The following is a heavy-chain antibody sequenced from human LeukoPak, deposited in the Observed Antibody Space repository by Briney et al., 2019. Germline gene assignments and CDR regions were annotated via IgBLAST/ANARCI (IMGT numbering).Heavy chain of an antibody. CDR1: DFTFSAYK. CDR3: VRDRSGPDY. CDR2: INSVGSST. V-gene: IGHV3-74*01. J-gene: IGHJ4*02. Sequence: QPGGSLSLSCAASDFTFSAYKMPWVRPAPGQGLVWVSRINSVGSSTAYADSVKGRFTISRDNAKNTLYLQMNRLRAEDTAVYCCVRDRSGPDYWGQGTLVTVSS.